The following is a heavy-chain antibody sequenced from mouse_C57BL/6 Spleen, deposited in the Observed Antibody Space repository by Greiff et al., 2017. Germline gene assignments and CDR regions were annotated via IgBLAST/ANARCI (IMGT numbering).Heavy chain of an antibody. V-gene: IGHV5-12*01. CDR3: ARRASSGYNYAMDY. CDR1: GFTFSDYY. CDR2: ISNGGGST. Sequence: DVMLVESGGGLVQPGGSLKLSCAASGFTFSDYYMYWVRQTPEKRLEWVAYISNGGGSTYYPDTVKGRFTISRDNAKNTLYLQMSRLKSEATAMYYCARRASSGYNYAMDYWGQGTSVTVSS. D-gene: IGHD3-2*02. J-gene: IGHJ4*01.